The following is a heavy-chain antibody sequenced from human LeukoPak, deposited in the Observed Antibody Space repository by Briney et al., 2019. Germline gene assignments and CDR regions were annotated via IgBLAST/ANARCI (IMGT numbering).Heavy chain of an antibody. CDR3: ARGGSPTLAAQDPDFDY. D-gene: IGHD2/OR15-2a*01. J-gene: IGHJ4*02. V-gene: IGHV4-34*01. CDR2: INHSGST. CDR1: GFTVSSNY. Sequence: GSLRLSCAASGFTVSSNYMSWIRQPPGKGLEWIGEINHSGSTNYNPSLKSRVTISVDTSKNQFSLKLSSVTAADTAVYYCARGGSPTLAAQDPDFDYWGQGTLVTVSS.